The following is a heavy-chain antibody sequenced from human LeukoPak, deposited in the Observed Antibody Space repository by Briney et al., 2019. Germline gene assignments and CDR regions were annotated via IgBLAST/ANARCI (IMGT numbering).Heavy chain of an antibody. V-gene: IGHV5-51*01. CDR2: IYPGDSDI. CDR3: ARRCSSSSCPFEY. Sequence: GESLKISCQGSRYKFANFWIGWVRQTPGKGLEWMGIIYPGDSDIRYSPSFQGQVTISADTSINTAFLQWSSLKASDTALYYCARRCSSSSCPFEYWGQGTLVTVSS. D-gene: IGHD2-2*01. J-gene: IGHJ4*02. CDR1: RYKFANFW.